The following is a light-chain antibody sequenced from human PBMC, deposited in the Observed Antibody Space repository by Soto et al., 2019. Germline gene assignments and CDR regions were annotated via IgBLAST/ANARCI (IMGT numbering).Light chain of an antibody. CDR1: QSVSSN. Sequence: EIVMTQSPATLSVSPVERATLSCRASQSVSSNLAWYQQKPGQAPRLLIYDASTRTTGGPARFSGSGSGTEFTLTISSLQSEDFAVYYCEQYNNWFSITFGQGTRLEIK. CDR3: EQYNNWFSIT. V-gene: IGKV3-15*01. CDR2: DAS. J-gene: IGKJ5*01.